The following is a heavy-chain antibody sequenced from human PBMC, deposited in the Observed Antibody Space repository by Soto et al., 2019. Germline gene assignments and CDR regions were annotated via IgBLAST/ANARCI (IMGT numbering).Heavy chain of an antibody. CDR1: GGSISSGGYY. Sequence: SETLSLTCTVSGGSISSGGYYWSWIRQHPGKGLEWIGYIYYSGSTYYNPSLKSRVTISVDTSKNQFSLKLSSVTAADTAVYYRARERRYYYDSSGSPSWGQGTLVTVSS. CDR2: IYYSGST. CDR3: ARERRYYYDSSGSPS. J-gene: IGHJ4*02. D-gene: IGHD3-22*01. V-gene: IGHV4-31*03.